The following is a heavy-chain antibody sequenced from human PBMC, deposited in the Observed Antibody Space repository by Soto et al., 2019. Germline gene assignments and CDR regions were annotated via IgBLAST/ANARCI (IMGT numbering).Heavy chain of an antibody. Sequence: GESLKISCKTSGYSFTSHWIAWVRQMPGKGLEWMGIIYPSDSDIRYRPSFQGQVTVSVDKSISTAYLQWSSLKASDTATYYCARQDYSNYRGGMDVWGQGTTVTVSS. D-gene: IGHD2-2*01. V-gene: IGHV5-51*01. CDR1: GYSFTSHW. J-gene: IGHJ6*02. CDR2: IYPSDSDI. CDR3: ARQDYSNYRGGMDV.